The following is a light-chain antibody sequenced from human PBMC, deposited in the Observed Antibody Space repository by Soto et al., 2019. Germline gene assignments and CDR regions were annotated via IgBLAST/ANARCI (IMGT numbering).Light chain of an antibody. Sequence: EIQMTQSPSTLSASIGDRVTITCRASQSINSWVAWFQQKPGKAPKVLIYDASTLESGVPSRFSGNGSGTEFTLTIDSLQPDDVATYYCQRYNAFSQTFGQGTKV. J-gene: IGKJ1*01. CDR2: DAS. CDR1: QSINSW. V-gene: IGKV1-5*01. CDR3: QRYNAFSQT.